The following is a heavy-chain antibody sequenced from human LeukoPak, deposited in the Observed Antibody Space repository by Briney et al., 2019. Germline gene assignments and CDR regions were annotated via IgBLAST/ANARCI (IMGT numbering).Heavy chain of an antibody. CDR1: GGSFSGYY. D-gene: IGHD4-17*01. J-gene: IGHJ4*02. Sequence: SETLSLTCAVYGGSFSGYYWSWIRQPPGKGLEWIGEINHSGSTNYNPSLKSRVTISVDTSKNQFSLKLSSVTAADTAVYYCARGSHGDYGRRKYFDYWGQGTPVTVSS. CDR3: ARGSHGDYGRRKYFDY. CDR2: INHSGST. V-gene: IGHV4-34*01.